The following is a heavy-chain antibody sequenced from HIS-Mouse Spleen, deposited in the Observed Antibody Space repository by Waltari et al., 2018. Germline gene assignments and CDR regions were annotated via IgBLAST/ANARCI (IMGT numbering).Heavy chain of an antibody. V-gene: IGHV4-39*07. CDR2: IYYSGST. CDR3: AREIPYSSSWYDWYFDL. Sequence: QLQLQESGPGLVKPSETLSLTCTVAGGSISSSSYSWGWTRQSPGKGLEWIGSIYYSGSTYYNPSLKSRVTISVDTSKNQFSLKLSSVTAADTAVYYCAREIPYSSSWYDWYFDLWGRGTLVTVSS. J-gene: IGHJ2*01. CDR1: GGSISSSSYS. D-gene: IGHD6-13*01.